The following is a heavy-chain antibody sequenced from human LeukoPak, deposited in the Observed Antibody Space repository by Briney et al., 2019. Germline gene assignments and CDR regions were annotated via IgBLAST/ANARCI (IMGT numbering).Heavy chain of an antibody. D-gene: IGHD2-8*01. CDR2: INPNSGGT. V-gene: IGHV1-2*02. J-gene: IGHJ4*02. Sequence: ASVKVSCKASGYTFTGYYMHWVRQAPGQGLEWMGWINPNSGGTNYAQKFQGRVTMTRDTSISTAYMELSRLRSEYTAVYYCARVEKKKGYCTNGVCYTDYWGQGTLVTVSS. CDR3: ARVEKKKGYCTNGVCYTDY. CDR1: GYTFTGYY.